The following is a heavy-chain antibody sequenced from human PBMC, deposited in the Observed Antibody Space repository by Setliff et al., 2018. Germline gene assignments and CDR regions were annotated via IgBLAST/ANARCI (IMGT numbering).Heavy chain of an antibody. CDR3: ATSTITTYYFDY. J-gene: IGHJ4*01. D-gene: IGHD4-4*01. Sequence: GESLRLSCVTSGFAFTSYDMTWVRQAPGKGLEWVASINNGGVSADYTDSVKGRFTISRDNSRNTLYLQMKSLRAEDTAIYYCATSTITTYYFDYWGTEPWSPSPQ. CDR2: INNGGVSA. V-gene: IGHV3-23*01. CDR1: GFAFTSYD.